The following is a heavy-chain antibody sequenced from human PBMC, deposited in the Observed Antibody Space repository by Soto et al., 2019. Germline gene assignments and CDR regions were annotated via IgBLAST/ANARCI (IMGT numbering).Heavy chain of an antibody. J-gene: IGHJ4*02. CDR2: IKQDGSEK. CDR1: GFTFSSYW. D-gene: IGHD3-9*01. V-gene: IGHV3-7*01. Sequence: GGSLRLSCAASGFTFSSYWMSWVRQAPGKGLEWVANIKQDGSEKYYVDSVKGRFTISRDNAKNSLYLQMNSLRAEDTAVYYCAGDRWDYDILTGYYIAHFSGQGTLVTVSS. CDR3: AGDRWDYDILTGYYIAHF.